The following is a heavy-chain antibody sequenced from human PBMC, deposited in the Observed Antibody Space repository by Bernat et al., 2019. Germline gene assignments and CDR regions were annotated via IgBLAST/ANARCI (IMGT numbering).Heavy chain of an antibody. CDR1: GFSLSTSGMC. Sequence: HVTLRESGPALVKPTQTLTLTCTFSGFSLSTSGMCVSWIRQPPGKALEWLALIDWDDDKYYSTSLKTRLTISKDTSKNQVVLTMTNMDPVDTATYCCERMSYDCWSDYYMDVWGKGTTVTVSS. CDR3: ERMSYDCWSDYYMDV. CDR2: IDWDDDK. V-gene: IGHV2-70*01. J-gene: IGHJ6*03. D-gene: IGHD3-3*01.